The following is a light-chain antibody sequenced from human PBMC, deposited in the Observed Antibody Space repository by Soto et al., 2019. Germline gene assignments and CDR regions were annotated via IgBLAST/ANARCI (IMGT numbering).Light chain of an antibody. CDR2: AAS. Sequence: IQRNQSPPSLSASVGDRVTITCRASQSISTYLNWYQQKPGKAPKLLIYAASTLQSGVPSRFSGSGSGTDFTLTISYLQPEDLATYDGQQRFRTTHTFCPGTKVDIK. CDR1: QSISTY. J-gene: IGKJ3*01. V-gene: IGKV1-39*01. CDR3: QQRFRTTHT.